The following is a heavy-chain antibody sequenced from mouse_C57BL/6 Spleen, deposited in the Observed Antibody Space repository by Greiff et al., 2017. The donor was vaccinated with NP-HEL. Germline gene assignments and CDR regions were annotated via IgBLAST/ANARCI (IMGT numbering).Heavy chain of an antibody. CDR3: ARGFPYYDYEYFDV. V-gene: IGHV1-53*01. J-gene: IGHJ1*03. D-gene: IGHD2-4*01. CDR2: INPSNGGT. Sequence: QVQLQQPGTELVKPGASVKLSCKASGYTFTSYWMHWVKQRPGQGLEWIGNINPSNGGTNYNEKFKSKATLTVDKSSSTAYMQLSSLTSEDSAVYYCARGFPYYDYEYFDVWGTGTTVTVSS. CDR1: GYTFTSYW.